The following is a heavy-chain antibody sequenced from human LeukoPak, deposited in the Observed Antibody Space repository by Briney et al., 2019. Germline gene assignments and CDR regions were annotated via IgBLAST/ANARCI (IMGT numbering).Heavy chain of an antibody. CDR2: IYYSGST. Sequence: SETLSLTCTVSGGSISSYYWSWIRQPPGKGLEWIGYIYYSGSTNYNPSLKSRVTISVDTSKNQFSLKLSSVTAADTAVYYCARRVMIVANNDAFDIWGQGTMVTVSS. J-gene: IGHJ3*02. CDR1: GGSISSYY. V-gene: IGHV4-59*08. D-gene: IGHD3-22*01. CDR3: ARRVMIVANNDAFDI.